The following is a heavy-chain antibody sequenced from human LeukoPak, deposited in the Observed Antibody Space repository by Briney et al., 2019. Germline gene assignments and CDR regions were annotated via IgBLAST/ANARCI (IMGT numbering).Heavy chain of an antibody. V-gene: IGHV3-33*08. J-gene: IGHJ4*02. D-gene: IGHD3-10*01. Sequence: GGSLRLSCAASGFTFSSYGMHWVRQAPGKGLDWVAVIWYDGDTKYYADSVKGRFTISRDNSKNTLYLQMDSLRAEDTAFYYCATEDYNASFDYWGQGTLVTVSS. CDR1: GFTFSSYG. CDR3: ATEDYNASFDY. CDR2: IWYDGDTK.